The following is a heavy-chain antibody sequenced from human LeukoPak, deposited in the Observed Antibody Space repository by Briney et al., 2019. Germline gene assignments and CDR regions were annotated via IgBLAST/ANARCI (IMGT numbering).Heavy chain of an antibody. V-gene: IGHV4-34*01. J-gene: IGHJ1*01. Sequence: PSETLSLTCAVYGGSFSGYYWSWIRQPPGKGLEWIGEINHSGSTSYNPSLKSRVTISVDTSENQFSLKLSSVTAADTAVYYCARGTVAGRRGDFQHWGQGTLVTVSS. CDR3: ARGTVAGRRGDFQH. CDR1: GGSFSGYY. CDR2: INHSGST. D-gene: IGHD6-19*01.